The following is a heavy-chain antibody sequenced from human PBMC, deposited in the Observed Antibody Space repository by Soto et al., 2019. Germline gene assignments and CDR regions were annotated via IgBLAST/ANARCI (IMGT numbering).Heavy chain of an antibody. J-gene: IGHJ4*02. CDR1: GFTFSSYG. CDR2: ISYDGSNK. Sequence: QVQLVESGGGVVQPGRSLRLSCAASGFTFSSYGMHWVRQAPGKGLEWVAVISYDGSNKYYADSVKGRFTISRDNSKNTLYLQMNSLRAEDTAVYYCAKDPKGGYLDYWGQGTLVTVSS. CDR3: AKDPKGGYLDY. D-gene: IGHD1-26*01. V-gene: IGHV3-30*18.